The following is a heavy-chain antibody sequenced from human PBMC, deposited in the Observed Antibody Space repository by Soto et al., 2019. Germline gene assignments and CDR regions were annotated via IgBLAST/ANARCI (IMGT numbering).Heavy chain of an antibody. CDR1: GYTFTSYG. D-gene: IGHD1-26*01. CDR2: ISAYNGNT. V-gene: IGHV1-18*01. Sequence: ASVKVSCKASGYTFTSYGISWVRQAPGQGLEWMGWISAYNGNTNYAQKLQGRVAMTTDTSTSTAYMELRSLRSDDTAVYYCARADYSGSYSSYYYGMDVWGQGTTVTVS. CDR3: ARADYSGSYSSYYYGMDV. J-gene: IGHJ6*01.